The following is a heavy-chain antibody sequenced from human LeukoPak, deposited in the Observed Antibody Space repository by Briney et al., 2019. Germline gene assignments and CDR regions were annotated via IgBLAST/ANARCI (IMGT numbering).Heavy chain of an antibody. CDR2: ITSGGTTI. D-gene: IGHD6-13*01. CDR3: ARRAAGLDY. V-gene: IGHV3-48*03. CDR1: GFTFNIYE. J-gene: IGHJ4*02. Sequence: GGSLRLSCAASGFTFNIYEMNWVRQAPGKGRGWVSYITSGGTTIYYADSVKGRFTISHHNAKNSLFLQMNSLRAEDTAVYYCARRAAGLDYWGQGTLVTVSS.